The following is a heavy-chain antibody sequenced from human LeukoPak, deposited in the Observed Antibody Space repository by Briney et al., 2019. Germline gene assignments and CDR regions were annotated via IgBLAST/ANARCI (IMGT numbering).Heavy chain of an antibody. CDR1: GFTFSNYA. CDR2: IAIGGVIT. Sequence: GGSLRLSCVASGFTFSNYAVTWVRQAPGKGLEWVSTIAIGGVITYYADSVKGRFTISRDNSKNTLYLQMNSLRAEDTAVYYCAAAAAPLYYSHYWGQGTLVTVSS. D-gene: IGHD2-2*01. J-gene: IGHJ4*02. CDR3: AAAAAPLYYSHY. V-gene: IGHV3-23*01.